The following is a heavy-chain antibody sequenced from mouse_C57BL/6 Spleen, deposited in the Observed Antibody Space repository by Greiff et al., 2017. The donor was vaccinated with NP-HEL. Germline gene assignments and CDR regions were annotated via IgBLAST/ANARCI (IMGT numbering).Heavy chain of an antibody. CDR3: ARDLLGYFDY. D-gene: IGHD2-1*01. CDR1: GFTFSDYG. V-gene: IGHV5-17*01. J-gene: IGHJ2*01. Sequence: VQLKESGGGLVKPGGSLKLSCAASGFTFSDYGMHWVRQAPEKGLEWVAYISSGSSTIYYADTVKGRFTISRDNANNTLFLQMTRLRSEDTAMYYCARDLLGYFDYWGQGTTLTVSS. CDR2: ISSGSSTI.